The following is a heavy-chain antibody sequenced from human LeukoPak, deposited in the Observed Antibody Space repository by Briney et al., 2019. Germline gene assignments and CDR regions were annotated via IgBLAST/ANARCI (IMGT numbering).Heavy chain of an antibody. CDR1: GFTFDDYA. V-gene: IGHV3-9*01. Sequence: ALRLSCAASGFTFDDYAMHWVRQAPGKGLEWVSGISWNSGSIGYADSVKGRFTISRDNSKNTLYLQMNSLRAEDAAVYYCAKDPNHYYDSSMFDYWGQGTLVTVSS. CDR3: AKDPNHYYDSSMFDY. CDR2: ISWNSGSI. D-gene: IGHD3-22*01. J-gene: IGHJ4*02.